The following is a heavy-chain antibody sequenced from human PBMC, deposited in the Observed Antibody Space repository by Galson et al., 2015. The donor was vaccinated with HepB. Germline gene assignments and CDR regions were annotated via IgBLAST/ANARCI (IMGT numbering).Heavy chain of an antibody. CDR3: AREGLVGAEGYYRGMDV. D-gene: IGHD2-15*01. CDR1: GFIFSGYA. CDR2: ISPTSSYI. J-gene: IGHJ6*04. V-gene: IGHV3-21*01. Sequence: SLRLSCAGSGFIFSGYAMNWVRQAPGKGLEWVSIISPTSSYIYYGASVKGRFTISRDNAKNSLYLQMNSVRADDTAVYYCAREGLVGAEGYYRGMDVWGKGITVTVSS.